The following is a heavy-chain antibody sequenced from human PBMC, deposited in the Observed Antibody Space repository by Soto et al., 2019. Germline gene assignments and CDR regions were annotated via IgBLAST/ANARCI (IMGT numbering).Heavy chain of an antibody. D-gene: IGHD1-1*01. J-gene: IGHJ4*02. CDR1: GTSFTSYG. Sequence: QVQLVQSGAEVRKPGSSVNVSCKASGTSFTSYGIHWVRQAPGQGLEWMGGFVPMFSSSNYAQKFQDRLTIVADESTNTAYMELSSLRADDSAIYYCARTGGTYYFDHWGQGTLVNVSS. V-gene: IGHV1-69*01. CDR3: ARTGGTYYFDH. CDR2: FVPMFSSS.